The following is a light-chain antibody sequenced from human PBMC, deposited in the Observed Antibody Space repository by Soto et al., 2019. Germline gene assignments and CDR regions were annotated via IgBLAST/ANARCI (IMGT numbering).Light chain of an antibody. V-gene: IGLV1-40*01. CDR2: GNS. CDR1: SSNIGAGYD. Sequence: QSVLTQPPSVSGAPGQRVTISCTGSSSNIGAGYDVHWYQQLPGTAPKLLIYGNSNRPSGVPVRFSGSKSGTSASLAITGLQAEDEADYYCQSYDSSLSVFYVFGTGTKVTVL. CDR3: QSYDSSLSVFYV. J-gene: IGLJ1*01.